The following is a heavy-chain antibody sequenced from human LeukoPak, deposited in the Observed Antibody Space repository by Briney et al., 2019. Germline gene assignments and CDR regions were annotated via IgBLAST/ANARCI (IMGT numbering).Heavy chain of an antibody. CDR3: ARDWCQGARRNWFDP. CDR2: INPSGGST. Sequence: GASVKVSFKASGYTFTSYYMHWVRQAPGQGLEWMGIINPSGGSTSYAQKFQGRVTMTRDTSTSTVYMELSSLRSEDTAVYYCARDWCQGARRNWFDPWGQGTLVTVSS. CDR1: GYTFTSYY. V-gene: IGHV1-46*03. D-gene: IGHD1-26*01. J-gene: IGHJ5*02.